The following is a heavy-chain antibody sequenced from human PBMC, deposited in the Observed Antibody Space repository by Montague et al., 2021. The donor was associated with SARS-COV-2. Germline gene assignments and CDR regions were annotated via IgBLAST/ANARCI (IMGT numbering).Heavy chain of an antibody. V-gene: IGHV4-59*01. J-gene: IGHJ6*02. CDR3: ARGGGYYNYGLDV. CDR2: IYYSGST. CDR1: GGSISNYY. D-gene: IGHD3-22*01. Sequence: SETLSLTCTVSGGSISNYYWSWIRQPAGMGLERIGYIYYSGSTDXSPSLKSRVTISLDTSKNQFSLKVTSVTAADTAVYYCARGGGYYNYGLDVWGPGTTVTVSS.